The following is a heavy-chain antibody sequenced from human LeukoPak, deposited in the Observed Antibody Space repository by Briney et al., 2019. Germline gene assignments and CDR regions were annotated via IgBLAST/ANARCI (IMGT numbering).Heavy chain of an antibody. CDR1: GFIFSNYA. CDR3: ARGGPWDILTGYYGWFDY. D-gene: IGHD3-9*01. J-gene: IGHJ4*02. Sequence: GGSLRLSCAASGFIFSNYAMSWVRQAPGKGLEWVSAIGGRDGGTYYADSVKGRFTISRDNAKNSLYLQMNSLRAEDTAVYYCARGGPWDILTGYYGWFDYWGQGTLVTVSS. CDR2: IGGRDGGT. V-gene: IGHV3-23*01.